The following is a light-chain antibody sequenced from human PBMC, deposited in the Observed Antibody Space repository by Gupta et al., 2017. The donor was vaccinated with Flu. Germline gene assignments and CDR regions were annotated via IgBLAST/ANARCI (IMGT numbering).Light chain of an antibody. CDR2: KVS. CDR1: QSLVYSDGDTY. J-gene: IGKJ2*01. Sequence: DVVMTQSPLSLPVTLGQQASITCRSSQSLVYSDGDTYLNWFQQRPGQSPRRLIYKVSNRDSGVPDRVSGSGSGTDFTLKISRVEADDVGLYYCMQGTHWPYTFGQGTKLEIK. V-gene: IGKV2-30*01. CDR3: MQGTHWPYT.